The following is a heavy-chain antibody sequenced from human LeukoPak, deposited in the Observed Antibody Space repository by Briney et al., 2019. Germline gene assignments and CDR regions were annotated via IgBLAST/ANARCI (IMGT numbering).Heavy chain of an antibody. Sequence: PGGSLRLSCAASGFTFSSYSMNWVRQAPGKGLEWVSSISSSSSYIYYADSVKGRFTISRDNAKNSLYLQMNSLRAEDTAVYYCAKTAKEPYYFDYWGQGTPVTVSS. CDR2: ISSSSSYI. J-gene: IGHJ4*02. D-gene: IGHD5-18*01. V-gene: IGHV3-21*01. CDR1: GFTFSSYS. CDR3: AKTAKEPYYFDY.